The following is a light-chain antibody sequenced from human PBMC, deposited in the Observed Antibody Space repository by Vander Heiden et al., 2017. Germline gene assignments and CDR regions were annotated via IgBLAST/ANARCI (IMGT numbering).Light chain of an antibody. Sequence: EIVLTQSPATLSLSPGERATLSCRASQSVSSYLAWYQQKPGQAPRLLIYDASNRATGIPDRFSGSGSGTDFTLTISSLEPEDFAVYYWQQRSSIFTFGHGTKVDIK. CDR2: DAS. V-gene: IGKV3-11*01. CDR3: QQRSSIFT. CDR1: QSVSSY. J-gene: IGKJ3*01.